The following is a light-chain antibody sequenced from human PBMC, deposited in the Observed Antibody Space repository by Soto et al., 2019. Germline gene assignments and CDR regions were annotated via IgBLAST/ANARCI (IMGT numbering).Light chain of an antibody. CDR3: QQYNDYSWT. V-gene: IGKV1-5*03. CDR2: KAS. CDR1: QSISAW. Sequence: DIQMTQSPSTLSASVGDSVSINCRASQSISAWLAWYQQKPGKAPRLLIYKASTLEIGVPSRFSGSGSGTEFTLTISSLQPDDVVIYYCQQYNDYSWTFGQGTKVDIK. J-gene: IGKJ1*01.